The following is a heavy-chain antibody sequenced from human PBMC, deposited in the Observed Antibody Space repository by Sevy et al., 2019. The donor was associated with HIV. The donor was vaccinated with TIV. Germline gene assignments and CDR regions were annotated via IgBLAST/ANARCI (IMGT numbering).Heavy chain of an antibody. J-gene: IGHJ6*02. CDR3: ARGGGRTDWGMDV. CDR1: GGSISSYY. Sequence: SETLSLTCTVSGGSISSYYWSWIRQPPGKGLEWIGYISYSGSTNDNPSLRSRVTISIDTSKNQFSLRLSSVSAADTPVYYCARGGGRTDWGMDVWGPGTTVTVSS. CDR2: ISYSGST. D-gene: IGHD1-1*01. V-gene: IGHV4-59*01.